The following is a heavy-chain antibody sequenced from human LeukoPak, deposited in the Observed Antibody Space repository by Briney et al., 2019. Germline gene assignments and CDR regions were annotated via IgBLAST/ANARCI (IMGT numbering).Heavy chain of an antibody. Sequence: ASVKVSCKASGYTFTSYYMHWVRQAPGQGLEWMGIINPSGGSTSYAQKFQGRVTMTRDTSTSTVYMELSSLRSEDTAVYYCARGPLYYYDSSGPFDYCGQGTLVTVSS. V-gene: IGHV1-46*01. CDR3: ARGPLYYYDSSGPFDY. J-gene: IGHJ4*02. CDR1: GYTFTSYY. CDR2: INPSGGST. D-gene: IGHD3-22*01.